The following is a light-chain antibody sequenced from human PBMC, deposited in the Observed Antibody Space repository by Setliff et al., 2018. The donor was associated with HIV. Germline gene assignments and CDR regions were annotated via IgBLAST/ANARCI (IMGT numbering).Light chain of an antibody. CDR1: SSDVGGYNY. V-gene: IGLV2-14*03. Sequence: QSVLAQPASVSGSPGQSITISCTGTSSDVGGYNYVSWYQQYPGKAPKLMIYDVSDRPSGVSNRFSGSKSGNTASLTISGLQAEDEADYYCCSYTTSSTLVIFGGGTKVTV. CDR3: CSYTTSSTLVI. CDR2: DVS. J-gene: IGLJ2*01.